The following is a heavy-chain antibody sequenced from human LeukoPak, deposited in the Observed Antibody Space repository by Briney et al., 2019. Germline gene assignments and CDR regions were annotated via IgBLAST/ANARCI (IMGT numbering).Heavy chain of an antibody. CDR1: GASITSYY. Sequence: SETLSLTCAVSGASITSYYWTWIRQPPGKGLEWIGYIYHTGNIKYNPSLNSRVTISIDTSKNQFSLKLSSVTAADTAVYYCARGVVAAPQTFDYWGQGTLVTVSS. D-gene: IGHD2-15*01. CDR2: IYHTGNI. V-gene: IGHV4-59*01. CDR3: ARGVVAAPQTFDY. J-gene: IGHJ4*02.